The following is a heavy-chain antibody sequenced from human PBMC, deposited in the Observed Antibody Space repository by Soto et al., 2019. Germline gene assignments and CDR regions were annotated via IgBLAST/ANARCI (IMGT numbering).Heavy chain of an antibody. Sequence: ASETLSLTCTVSGGSISGRCWSWVRQSPGEGLEWIGYFCYTGSTNYNPSLKSRVTISVDRSKTQCSLKLTSVTAADTAVYYCAKSHYDSSGYYIIDHWGQGTLVTVSS. CDR2: FCYTGST. V-gene: IGHV4-59*01. CDR3: AKSHYDSSGYYIIDH. CDR1: GGSISGRC. D-gene: IGHD3-22*01. J-gene: IGHJ5*02.